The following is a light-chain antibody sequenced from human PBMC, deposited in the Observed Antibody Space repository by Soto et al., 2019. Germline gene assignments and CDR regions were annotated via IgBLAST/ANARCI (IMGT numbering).Light chain of an antibody. CDR3: QQYGGSPRT. CDR2: GAS. J-gene: IGKJ1*01. CDR1: ESISSSY. Sequence: EIVLTQSPGTLSLSPGERATLSCRASESISSSYLAWYQQRPGQAPRLLIYGASTRATGIPARFSGSGSGTDFTLTISRLEPEDSAVYYCQQYGGSPRTFGQGTKVEIK. V-gene: IGKV3-20*01.